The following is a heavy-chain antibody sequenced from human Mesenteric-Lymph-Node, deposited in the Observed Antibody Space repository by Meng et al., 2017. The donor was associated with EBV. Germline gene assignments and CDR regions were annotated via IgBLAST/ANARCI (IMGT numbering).Heavy chain of an antibody. CDR3: ARTGRCSGDSCYYNWFDP. J-gene: IGHJ5*02. Sequence: QVQLQVSGPGLVKPSETLSLTCTVSGDSVNDVNYYWSWIRQPPGKGLEWIAYIYYSGSTNFNPSLKSRAAISVDTSKNQFSLRLSSVTAADTAVYYCARTGRCSGDSCYYNWFDPWGQGTLVTVSS. V-gene: IGHV4-61*01. CDR1: GDSVNDVNYY. CDR2: IYYSGST. D-gene: IGHD2-15*01.